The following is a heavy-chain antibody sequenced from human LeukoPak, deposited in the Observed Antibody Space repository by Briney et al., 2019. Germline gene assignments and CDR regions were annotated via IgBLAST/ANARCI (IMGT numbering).Heavy chain of an antibody. Sequence: ASVKVSCKASGYTFTSYGISWVRRAPGQGLEWMGWISAYNGNTNYAQKLQGRVTMTTDTSTSTAYMELRSLRSDDTAVYYCARDPHDYGGNLPFDYWGQGTLVTVSS. J-gene: IGHJ4*02. D-gene: IGHD4-23*01. CDR2: ISAYNGNT. V-gene: IGHV1-18*01. CDR1: GYTFTSYG. CDR3: ARDPHDYGGNLPFDY.